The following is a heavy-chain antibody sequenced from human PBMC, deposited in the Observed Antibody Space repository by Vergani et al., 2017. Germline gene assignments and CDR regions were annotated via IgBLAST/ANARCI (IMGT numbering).Heavy chain of an antibody. J-gene: IGHJ3*02. CDR1: GFTFSSYA. CDR2: ISGSGGST. V-gene: IGHV3-23*01. D-gene: IGHD6-19*01. CDR3: ARAGPEKNSSGWYGDDI. Sequence: EVQLLESGGGLVQPGGSLRLSCAASGFTFSSYAMSWVRQAPGKGLEWVSAISGSGGSTYYADSVKGRFTISRDNSKNTLYLQMNSLRAEDTAVYYCARAGPEKNSSGWYGDDIWGQGTMVTVSS.